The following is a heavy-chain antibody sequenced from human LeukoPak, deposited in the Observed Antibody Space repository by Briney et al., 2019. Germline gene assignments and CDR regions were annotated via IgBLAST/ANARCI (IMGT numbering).Heavy chain of an antibody. CDR3: ARGAMIVVVKSEHAFDI. Sequence: SETLSLTCAVYGGSSSGYYLSCSRQPPGKGLKGWGGINHSGSTNYNPSLKSRVTISVDTSKNQFSLKLSSVTAADTAVYYCARGAMIVVVKSEHAFDIWGQGTMVTVSS. CDR2: INHSGST. V-gene: IGHV4-34*01. D-gene: IGHD3-22*01. CDR1: GGSSSGYY. J-gene: IGHJ3*02.